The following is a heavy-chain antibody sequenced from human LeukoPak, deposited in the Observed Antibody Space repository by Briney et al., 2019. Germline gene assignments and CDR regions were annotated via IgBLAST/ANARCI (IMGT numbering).Heavy chain of an antibody. CDR1: GFTVSSNY. CDR2: IYSGGST. D-gene: IGHD2-15*01. J-gene: IGHJ4*02. Sequence: PGGSLRLSCAASGFTVSSNYMSWVRQAPGKGLEWGSVIYSGGSTYYADAVKGRFTISRDNSKNTLYLQMNSLRAEDTAVYYCARNTRYCSGGSCYWVNFDYWGQGTLVTVSS. CDR3: ARNTRYCSGGSCYWVNFDY. V-gene: IGHV3-53*01.